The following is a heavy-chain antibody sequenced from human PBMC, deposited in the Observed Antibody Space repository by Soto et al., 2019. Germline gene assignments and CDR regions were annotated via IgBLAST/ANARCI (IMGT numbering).Heavy chain of an antibody. CDR3: ARKGGQLPSRDAFDI. CDR1: GGTFSSYT. V-gene: IGHV1-69*02. CDR2: IIPILGIA. D-gene: IGHD2-2*01. Sequence: SVKVSCKASGGTFSSYTISWVRQAPGQGLEWMGRIIPILGIANYAQKFQGRVTITADKSTSTAYMELSSLRSEDTAVYYCARKGGQLPSRDAFDIWGQGTMVTVSS. J-gene: IGHJ3*02.